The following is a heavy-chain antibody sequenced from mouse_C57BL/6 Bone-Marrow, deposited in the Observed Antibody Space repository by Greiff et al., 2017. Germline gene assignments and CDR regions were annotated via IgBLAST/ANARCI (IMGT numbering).Heavy chain of an antibody. CDR3: ARRVLPHWYFDV. CDR2: IDPSDSYT. Sequence: QVQLQQPGAELVMPGASVKLSCKASGYTFTSYWMHWVKQRPGQGLEWIGEIDPSDSYTNYNQKFKGKSTLTVDKSSSTAYMQLSSLTSEDSAGYYCARRVLPHWYFDVWGTGTTVTVSS. CDR1: GYTFTSYW. V-gene: IGHV1-69*01. J-gene: IGHJ1*03. D-gene: IGHD5-5*01.